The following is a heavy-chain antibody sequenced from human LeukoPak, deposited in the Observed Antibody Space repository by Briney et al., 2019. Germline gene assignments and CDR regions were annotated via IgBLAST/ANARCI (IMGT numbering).Heavy chain of an antibody. CDR3: ARDHYVWGSYRSGFDY. D-gene: IGHD3-16*02. CDR2: IDWDDDK. J-gene: IGHJ4*02. CDR1: GFSLSTSGMR. Sequence: SGPTLVNPTQTLTLTCAFSGFSLSTSGMRVSWIRQPPGKALEWLAGIDWDDDKFYSTSLKTRLPISKDTPKKQVVLTMTNMDPVDTATYYCARDHYVWGSYRSGFDYWGQGTLVTVSS. V-gene: IGHV2-70*04.